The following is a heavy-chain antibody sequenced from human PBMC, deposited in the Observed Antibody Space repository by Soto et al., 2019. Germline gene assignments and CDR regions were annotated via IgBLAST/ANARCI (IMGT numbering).Heavy chain of an antibody. CDR1: GYTFTSYG. J-gene: IGHJ4*02. D-gene: IGHD6-19*01. Sequence: ASVKVSCKASGYTFTSYGISWVRQAPGQGLEWVGWISAYNGNTNYAQKLQGRVTMTTDTSTSTAYMELRSLRSDDTAVYYCARDGYTLAVAAPSDWGQGTLVTVSS. CDR2: ISAYNGNT. CDR3: ARDGYTLAVAAPSD. V-gene: IGHV1-18*01.